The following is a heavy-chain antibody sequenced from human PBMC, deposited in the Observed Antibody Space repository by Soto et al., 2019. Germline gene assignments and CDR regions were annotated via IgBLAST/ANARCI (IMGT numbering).Heavy chain of an antibody. CDR2: ISYDGSNK. CDR1: GFTFSSYA. Sequence: QVQLVESGGGVVQPGRSLRLSCAASGFTFSSYAMHWVRQAPGKGLEWVAVISYDGSNKYYADSVKGRFTISRDNSKNTLYLQMNSLRAEDTAVYYCARDWAYSGYDSSPPGLDYWGQGTLVTVSS. J-gene: IGHJ4*02. V-gene: IGHV3-30-3*01. D-gene: IGHD5-12*01. CDR3: ARDWAYSGYDSSPPGLDY.